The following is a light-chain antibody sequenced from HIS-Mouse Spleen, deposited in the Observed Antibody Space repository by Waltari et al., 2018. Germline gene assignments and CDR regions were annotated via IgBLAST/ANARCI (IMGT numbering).Light chain of an antibody. J-gene: IGLJ3*02. CDR1: SSYVRRYNL. CDR3: CSYAGSSTWV. Sequence: QSALTQPASVSGSPGQSITISCTAPSSYVRRYNLVPWYQQQPGNAPKLMIYEGSKRQSGVSNRLSGSKSGNTASLTISGLQAEDEANYYCCSYAGSSTWVFGGGTKLTVL. V-gene: IGLV2-23*01. CDR2: EGS.